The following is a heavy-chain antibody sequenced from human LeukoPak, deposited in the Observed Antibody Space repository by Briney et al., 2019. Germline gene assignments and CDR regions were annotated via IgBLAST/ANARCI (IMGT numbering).Heavy chain of an antibody. J-gene: IGHJ6*02. CDR3: ARGEVYYYYGMDV. V-gene: IGHV3-53*01. CDR1: GFTGSGNY. CDR2: IYSGGST. Sequence: GGSLRLFCAAFGFTGSGNYMSWVRQAPGKGLEGGSVIYSGGSTYYADSVKGRFTISRDNSKNTLYLQMNSLRAEDTAVYYCARGEVYYYYGMDVWGQGTTVTVSS.